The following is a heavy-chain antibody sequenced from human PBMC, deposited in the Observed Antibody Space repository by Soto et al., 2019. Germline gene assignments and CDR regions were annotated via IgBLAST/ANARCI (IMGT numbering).Heavy chain of an antibody. CDR1: GVTLRSYS. Sequence: WGSLKLACAASGVTLRSYSMNWVRQAPGKGLEWVSYISSSSSTIYYADSVEGRFTISRDNAKNSLYLQMNSLRSEDTAVYYCARGGNSNDGFGDSYPYTAVRGNGTTVPVSS. V-gene: IGHV3-48*01. CDR3: ARGGNSNDGFGDSYPYTAV. CDR2: ISSSSSTI. J-gene: IGHJ6*03. D-gene: IGHD2-21*02.